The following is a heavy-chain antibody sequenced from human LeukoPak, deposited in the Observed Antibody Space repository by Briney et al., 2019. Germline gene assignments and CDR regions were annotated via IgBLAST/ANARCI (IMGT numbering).Heavy chain of an antibody. Sequence: GASVKVSCKASGYTFTGYYMHWVRQAPGQGLEWMGWISAYNGNTNYAQKLQGRVTMTRDMSTSTVYMALSSLRSEDTAVYYCATPNNIDAFDIWGQGTMVTVSS. V-gene: IGHV1-18*04. CDR2: ISAYNGNT. D-gene: IGHD1-14*01. J-gene: IGHJ3*02. CDR3: ATPNNIDAFDI. CDR1: GYTFTGYY.